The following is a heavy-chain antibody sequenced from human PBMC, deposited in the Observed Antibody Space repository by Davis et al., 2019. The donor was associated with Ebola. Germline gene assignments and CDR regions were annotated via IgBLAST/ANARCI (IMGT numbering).Heavy chain of an antibody. J-gene: IGHJ4*02. CDR1: GFTFSNYA. CDR3: ATAPFYSTRTFSLDY. Sequence: GESLKISCAASGFTFSNYAMSWVRQAPGKGLEWVSYISGSGDVIYYADSVKGRFTISRDNAKNSQFLQMDSLRAEDTAVYYCATAPFYSTRTFSLDYWGRGTLVTVSS. V-gene: IGHV3-48*03. CDR2: ISGSGDVI. D-gene: IGHD2/OR15-2a*01.